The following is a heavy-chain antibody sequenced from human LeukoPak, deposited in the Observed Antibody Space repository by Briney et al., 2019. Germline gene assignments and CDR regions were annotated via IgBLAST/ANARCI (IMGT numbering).Heavy chain of an antibody. CDR1: GFTFTSYG. D-gene: IGHD2-2*01. CDR2: ISAYNGNT. J-gene: IGHJ3*02. V-gene: IGHV1-18*01. CDR3: ARDCSRTSCYGNDAFDR. Sequence: AAASLSCDASGFTFTSYGISWVRQAPGQGREWMGWISAYNGNTNYAQKLQGRVTMTTDPSTSTAYMALSRLRSDDTAVYYCARDCSRTSCYGNDAFDRWRQGTMVTDCS.